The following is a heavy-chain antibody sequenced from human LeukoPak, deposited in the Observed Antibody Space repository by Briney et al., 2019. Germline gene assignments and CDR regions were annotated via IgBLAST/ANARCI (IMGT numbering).Heavy chain of an antibody. D-gene: IGHD2-2*01. V-gene: IGHV3-23*01. Sequence: GGSLRLSCAASGFTFSSYAMSWVRQAPGKGLEWVSAISGSGGSTYYADSVKGRFTISRDNSENTLYLQMNSLRAEDTAVYYCANPFSTPRSNYYIDVWGKGTTVTVSS. CDR3: ANPFSTPRSNYYIDV. CDR1: GFTFSSYA. J-gene: IGHJ6*03. CDR2: ISGSGGST.